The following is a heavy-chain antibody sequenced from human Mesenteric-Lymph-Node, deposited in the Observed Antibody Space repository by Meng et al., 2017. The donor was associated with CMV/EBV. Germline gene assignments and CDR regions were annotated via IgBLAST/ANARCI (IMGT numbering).Heavy chain of an antibody. V-gene: IGHV3-48*03. CDR1: GFTFSSYE. J-gene: IGHJ3*02. Sequence: GESLKISCAASGFTFSSYEMNWVRQAPGKGLEWVSYISSSGSTIYYADSVKGRFTISRDNAKNSLYLQMNSLRAEDTAVYYCALPHGAYCGGDCYSAFDIWGQGTMVTVSS. CDR2: ISSSGSTI. CDR3: ALPHGAYCGGDCYSAFDI. D-gene: IGHD2-21*01.